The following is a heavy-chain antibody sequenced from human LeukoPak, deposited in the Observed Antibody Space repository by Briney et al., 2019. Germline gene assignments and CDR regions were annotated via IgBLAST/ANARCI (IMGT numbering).Heavy chain of an antibody. CDR2: ISWNTGTI. D-gene: IGHD3-9*01. J-gene: IGHJ4*02. CDR3: AKDTTSAILTATDY. CDR1: GFTFDDYA. V-gene: IGHV3-9*01. Sequence: GGSLRLSCAASGFTFDDYAMHWVRQAPGKGLEWXXXISWNTGTIGYADSVKGRFTISRDNAKNSLYLQMNSLRVEDTALYYCAKDTTSAILTATDYWGQGILVTVSS.